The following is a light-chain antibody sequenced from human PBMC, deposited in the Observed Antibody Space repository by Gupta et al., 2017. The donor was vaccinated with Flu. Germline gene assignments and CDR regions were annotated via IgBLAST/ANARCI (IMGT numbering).Light chain of an antibody. J-gene: IGLJ1*01. V-gene: IGLV2-8*01. CDR2: EVT. CDR3: TSYTGSSNFDV. Sequence: QSALTQPPSASGSPGQSVTISCTGSSSDVGGYNMVSWYQQHPGKAPKLIIYEVTKRPSGVHERFSGSKSGNTASLTVSGLQAEDEADYYCTSYTGSSNFDVFGTGTKFTVL. CDR1: SSDVGGYNM.